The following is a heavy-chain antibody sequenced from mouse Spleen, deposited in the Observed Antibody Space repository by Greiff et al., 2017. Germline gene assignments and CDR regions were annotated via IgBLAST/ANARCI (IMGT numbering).Heavy chain of an antibody. Sequence: QVQLKQPGAELVKPGASVKLSCKASGYTFTSYWMHWVKQRPGRGLEWIGRIDPNSGGTKYNEKFKSKATLTVDKPSSTAYMQLSSLTSEDSAVYYGARSCWYTPYYFDYWGQGTTLTVSS. V-gene: IGHV1-72*01. CDR3: ARSCWYTPYYFDY. J-gene: IGHJ2*01. D-gene: IGHD1-1*02. CDR1: GYTFTSYW. CDR2: IDPNSGGT.